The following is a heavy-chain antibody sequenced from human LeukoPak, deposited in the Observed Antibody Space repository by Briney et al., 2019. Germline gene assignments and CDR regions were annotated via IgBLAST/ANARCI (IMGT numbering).Heavy chain of an antibody. J-gene: IGHJ6*02. Sequence: GSSVKVSCKASGGTFSSYAISWVRQAPGQGLEWMGGIIPIFGTANYAQKCQGRVTITADESTSTAYMELSSLRSEDTAVYYCARVVGRYYDILTGYSIYYYYGMDVWGQGTTVTVSS. CDR1: GGTFSSYA. V-gene: IGHV1-69*01. CDR3: ARVVGRYYDILTGYSIYYYYGMDV. CDR2: IIPIFGTA. D-gene: IGHD3-9*01.